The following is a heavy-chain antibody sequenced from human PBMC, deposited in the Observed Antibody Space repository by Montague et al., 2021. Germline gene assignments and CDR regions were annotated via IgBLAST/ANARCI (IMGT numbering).Heavy chain of an antibody. CDR3: ARERDRYYYMDI. V-gene: IGHV4-38-2*02. Sequence: SETLSLTCTVSRSLINSHYYWGWIRQPPGKGLEWIGSVSHGGRTYYNPSLKSRVTISVDTSNNHFSLKLSSVTAADTAMYYCARERDRYYYMDIWGKGTTITVSS. J-gene: IGHJ6*03. CDR1: RSLINSHYY. CDR2: VSHGGRT.